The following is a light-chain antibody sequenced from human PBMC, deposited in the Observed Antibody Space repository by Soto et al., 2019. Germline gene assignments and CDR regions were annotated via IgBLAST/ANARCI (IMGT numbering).Light chain of an antibody. J-gene: IGKJ1*01. V-gene: IGKV1-5*03. CDR3: QQYNSYWT. CDR1: QSISSW. CDR2: KAS. Sequence: DIQMTQSPSTLSASVGDRVTITCRASQSISSWLAWYQQKPGKAPKLLVYKASSLESGVPSRFSGSVSGTEFTLNISSLQPDEFATDYCQQYNSYWTFGQGTKVEIK.